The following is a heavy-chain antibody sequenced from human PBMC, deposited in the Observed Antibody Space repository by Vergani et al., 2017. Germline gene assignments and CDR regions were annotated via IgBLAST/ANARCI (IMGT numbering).Heavy chain of an antibody. CDR3: ARIRPDYYYMDV. CDR2: MDWDDDK. J-gene: IGHJ6*03. CDR1: GFSLSTSGMC. V-gene: IGHV2-70*01. Sequence: QVTLRESGPALVKPTQTLTLTCTFSGFSLSTSGMCVSWIRQPPGKALGWLALMDWDDDKYYSTSLKTRLTIAKDTSKNQVVLTMTNMDPLDTATYYCARIRPDYYYMDVWGKGTTVTVSS.